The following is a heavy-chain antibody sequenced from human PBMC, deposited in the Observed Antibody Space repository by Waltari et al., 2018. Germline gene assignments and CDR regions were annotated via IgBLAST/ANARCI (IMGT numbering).Heavy chain of an antibody. J-gene: IGHJ4*02. V-gene: IGHV3-48*03. CDR3: ARDYIYGGFFED. Sequence: DVQLVESGGGLVQPGGSLRLSCAASGFTFSSYGMNWVRQAPGKGVGVVSEISGSGNIIAYGDFLKGRFTVSRDNAQNSLFLQMHSLRADDTAVYYCARDYIYGGFFEDWGQGSLVTVSS. CDR2: ISGSGNII. D-gene: IGHD3-3*01. CDR1: GFTFSSYG.